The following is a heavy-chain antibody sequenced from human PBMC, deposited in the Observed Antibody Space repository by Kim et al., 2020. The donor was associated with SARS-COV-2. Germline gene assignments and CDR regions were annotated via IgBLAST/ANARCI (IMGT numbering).Heavy chain of an antibody. V-gene: IGHV4-39*01. J-gene: IGHJ3*02. Sequence: SETLSLTCTVSGGSISSSSYYWGWIRQPPGKGLEWIGSIYYSGSTYYNPSLKSRVTISVDTSKNQFSLKLSSVTAADTAVYYCARPLRITIFGVAPIGAFDIWGQGTMVTVSS. CDR2: IYYSGST. CDR1: GGSISSSSYY. CDR3: ARPLRITIFGVAPIGAFDI. D-gene: IGHD3-3*01.